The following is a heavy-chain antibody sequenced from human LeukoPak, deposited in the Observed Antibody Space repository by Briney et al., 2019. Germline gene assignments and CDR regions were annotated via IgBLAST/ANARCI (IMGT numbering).Heavy chain of an antibody. CDR2: ISGSGGST. CDR1: GFTFSSYA. D-gene: IGHD1-26*01. J-gene: IGHJ4*02. V-gene: IGHV3-23*01. Sequence: GGSLRLSCAASGFTFSSYAMSWARQAPGKGLEWVSAISGSGGSTYYADSVKGRFTISRDNSKNTLYLQMNSLRAEDTAVYYCAKDSRYSGSQQPVDYWGQGTLVTVSS. CDR3: AKDSRYSGSQQPVDY.